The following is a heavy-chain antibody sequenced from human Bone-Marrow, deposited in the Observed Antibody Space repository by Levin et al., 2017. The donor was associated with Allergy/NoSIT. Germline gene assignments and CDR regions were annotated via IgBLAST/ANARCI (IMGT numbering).Heavy chain of an antibody. Sequence: EASVKVSCEASGYTFSDHYMHWVRQVPGQGLEWVGRIDPDSGNTDYAQRFRGRVTMTRETSISTAYMELSSLTSDDTAVYYCAKDASRWGNYFDLWGQGTLVTVSS. CDR2: IDPDSGNT. D-gene: IGHD3-16*01. CDR1: GYTFSDHY. CDR3: AKDASRWGNYFDL. V-gene: IGHV1-2*06. J-gene: IGHJ5*02.